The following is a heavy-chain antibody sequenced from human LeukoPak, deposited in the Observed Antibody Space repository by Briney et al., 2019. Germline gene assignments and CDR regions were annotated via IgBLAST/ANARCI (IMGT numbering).Heavy chain of an antibody. J-gene: IGHJ4*02. CDR3: ATVRRAAAGNSPLDY. CDR1: GYTLTELS. D-gene: IGHD6-13*01. V-gene: IGHV1-24*01. Sequence: GASVKVSCKVSGYTLTELSMHWVRQAPGKGLEWMGGFDPEDGETIYAQKFQGRVTMTEDTSTDTAYMELSSLRSEDTAVYYCATVRRAAAGNSPLDYWGQGTLVTVSS. CDR2: FDPEDGET.